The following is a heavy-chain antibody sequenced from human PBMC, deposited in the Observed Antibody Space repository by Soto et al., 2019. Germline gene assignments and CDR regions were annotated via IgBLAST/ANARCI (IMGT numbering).Heavy chain of an antibody. CDR1: GGTFSSYT. Sequence: SVKVSCKASGGTFSSYTISWVRQAPGQGLEWMGRIIPILGIANYAQKFQGRVTITADKSTSTAYMELNSLRAEDTAVYYCARVPSSSGRAHFDYWGQGTLVTVSS. CDR3: ARVPSSSGRAHFDY. J-gene: IGHJ4*02. D-gene: IGHD2-15*01. CDR2: IIPILGIA. V-gene: IGHV1-69*02.